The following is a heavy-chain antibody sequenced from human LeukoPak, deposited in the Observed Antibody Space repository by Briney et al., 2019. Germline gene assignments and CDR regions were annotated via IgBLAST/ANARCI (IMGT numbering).Heavy chain of an antibody. CDR3: ARDRYYGSGSQVYYYYGMDV. Sequence: SETLSLTCAVSGGSISSSNWWSWVRQPPGKGLEWIGEIYHSGSTNYNPSLKSRVTISVDKSKNQFSLKLSSVTAADTAVYYCARDRYYGSGSQVYYYYGMDVWGQGTTVTVSS. D-gene: IGHD3-10*01. V-gene: IGHV4-4*02. CDR2: IYHSGST. J-gene: IGHJ6*02. CDR1: GGSISSSNW.